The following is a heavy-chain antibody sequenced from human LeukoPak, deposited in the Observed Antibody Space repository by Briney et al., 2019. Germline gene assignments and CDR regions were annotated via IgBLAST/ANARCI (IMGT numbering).Heavy chain of an antibody. CDR2: IYTSGTS. CDR1: GGSMSSYY. J-gene: IGHJ5*02. CDR3: ARSGYCSSTSCYKIDP. Sequence: SETLSLTCTVSGGSMSSYYWSWIRQPAGKGLESIGRIYTSGTSNHNPSLKSRVTTSVDTSKNQFSLKLSSVTAADTAVYYCARSGYCSSTSCYKIDPWGQGTLVTVSS. V-gene: IGHV4-4*07. D-gene: IGHD2-2*02.